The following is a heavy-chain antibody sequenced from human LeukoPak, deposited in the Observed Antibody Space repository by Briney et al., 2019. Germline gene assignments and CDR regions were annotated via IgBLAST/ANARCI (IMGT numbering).Heavy chain of an antibody. V-gene: IGHV4-34*01. CDR1: GGSFSGYY. Sequence: SETLSLTCAVYGGSFSGYYWSWIRQPPGKGLEWIGEINHSGSTNYTPSLKSRVTISVDTSKNQFSLKLSSVTAADTAVYYCASATLRCSGGSCYEMDVWGKGTTVTVSS. CDR3: ASATLRCSGGSCYEMDV. CDR2: INHSGST. J-gene: IGHJ6*04. D-gene: IGHD2-15*01.